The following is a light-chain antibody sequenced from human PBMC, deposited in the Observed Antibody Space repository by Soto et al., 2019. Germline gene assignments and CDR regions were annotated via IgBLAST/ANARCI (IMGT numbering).Light chain of an antibody. V-gene: IGKV1-5*03. Sequence: DIQLTQSPSTLSASVGDRVTISCRASQSISNWLAWYQQKPGIAPKLLIYEASRLESGVPSRFSGTGSGTEFTLTISSLEPDDFASYYCQQYSHFSTFGQGTKVDSK. CDR3: QQYSHFST. CDR1: QSISNW. CDR2: EAS. J-gene: IGKJ1*01.